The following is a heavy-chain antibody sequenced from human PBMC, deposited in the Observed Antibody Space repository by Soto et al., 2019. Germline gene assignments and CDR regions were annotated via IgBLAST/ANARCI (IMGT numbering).Heavy chain of an antibody. D-gene: IGHD6-13*01. J-gene: IGHJ5*02. V-gene: IGHV3-23*01. CDR3: AAPRAAVPHTSYVVP. Sequence: EAQMLESGGGLAQPGGSLRLSFAASGFAFSNFAMSWVRQAPGNGLEWVSAIGSGSRGTHYAESVEDRFSISRDDSKNTLYLQLNSLEAADTARYYCAAPRAAVPHTSYVVPWGQGTPVTVSP. CDR1: GFAFSNFA. CDR2: IGSGSRGT.